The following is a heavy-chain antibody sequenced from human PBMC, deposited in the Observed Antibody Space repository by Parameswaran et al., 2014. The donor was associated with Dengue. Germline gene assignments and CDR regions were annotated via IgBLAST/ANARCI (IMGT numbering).Heavy chain of an antibody. D-gene: IGHD5-18*01. CDR3: ARGSTRGYSYANNWFDP. J-gene: IGHJ5*02. Sequence: VRQAPGKGLEWIGEINHSGSTNYNPSLKSRVTISVDTSKNQFSLKLSSVTAADTAVYYCARGSTRGYSYANNWFDPWGQGTLVTVSS. CDR2: INHSGST. V-gene: IGHV4-34*01.